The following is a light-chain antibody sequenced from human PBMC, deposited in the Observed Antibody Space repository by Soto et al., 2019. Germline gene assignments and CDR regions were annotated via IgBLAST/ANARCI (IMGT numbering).Light chain of an antibody. CDR2: AAS. J-gene: IGKJ1*01. CDR1: QSISSY. V-gene: IGKV1-39*01. Sequence: DIQMTQSPSSLSASVGDRVTITCRASQSISSYLNWYQQKPGKAPKLLIYAASSLQSGVPSMFSGSGSVTDFTLTISSLQPEDFATYYCQQSYSTPGTFGQGTKVEIK. CDR3: QQSYSTPGT.